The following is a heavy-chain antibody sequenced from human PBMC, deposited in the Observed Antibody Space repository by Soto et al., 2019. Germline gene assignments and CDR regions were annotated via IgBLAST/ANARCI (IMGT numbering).Heavy chain of an antibody. D-gene: IGHD3-10*01. V-gene: IGHV4-61*01. J-gene: IGHJ4*02. CDR3: ARDRGYYGSGSYYYDY. CDR1: GGSVSSGSYY. CDR2: IYYSGST. Sequence: QVQLQESGPGLVKPSETLSLTCTVSGGSVSSGSYYWSWIRQPPGKGLEWIGYIYYSGSTNYSPSLKSRVTISVDTSKNQFSLKLSSVTAADTAVYYCARDRGYYGSGSYYYDYWGQGTLVTVSS.